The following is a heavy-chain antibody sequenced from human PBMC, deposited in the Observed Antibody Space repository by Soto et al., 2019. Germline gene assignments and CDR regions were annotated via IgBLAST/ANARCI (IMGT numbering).Heavy chain of an antibody. CDR3: AKERDTSSSVLIWDY. Sequence: GGSLRLSCAASGFTFDDYAMHWVRQAPGEGLEWVSSISWNSRTLGYADSVKGRFTISRDNAKNSLYLQMNSLRAEDTALYYCAKERDTSSSVLIWDYWGQGTLGTVSS. D-gene: IGHD6-6*01. J-gene: IGHJ4*02. CDR1: GFTFDDYA. CDR2: ISWNSRTL. V-gene: IGHV3-9*01.